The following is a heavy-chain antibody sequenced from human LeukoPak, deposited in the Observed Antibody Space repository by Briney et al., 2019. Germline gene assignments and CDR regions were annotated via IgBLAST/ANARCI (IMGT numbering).Heavy chain of an antibody. CDR3: ARDRGRYYMDV. Sequence: GGSLRLSCAASGFTFSNYDMHWVRQATGKGLEWVSGIDTAGDIYYPGSVKGRFTISRENAKNSLYLQMDSLRAGDTAAYYCARDRGRYYMDVWGKGTTVTISS. V-gene: IGHV3-13*01. CDR2: IDTAGDI. CDR1: GFTFSNYD. D-gene: IGHD6-25*01. J-gene: IGHJ6*03.